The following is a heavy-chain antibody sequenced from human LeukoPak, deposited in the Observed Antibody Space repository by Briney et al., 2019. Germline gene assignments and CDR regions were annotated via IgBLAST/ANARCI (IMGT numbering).Heavy chain of an antibody. CDR1: GFTFSSYA. V-gene: IGHV3-23*01. J-gene: IGHJ4*02. CDR2: ISGSGGST. CDR3: AKDGSITMIVVVIPDYYFDY. Sequence: PGGSLRLSCAASGFTFSSYAMSWVRQAPGKGLEWVSAISGSGGSTYYAGSVKGRITISRDNSKNTLYLQMNSPRAEDTAVYYCAKDGSITMIVVVIPDYYFDYWGQGTLVTVSS. D-gene: IGHD3-22*01.